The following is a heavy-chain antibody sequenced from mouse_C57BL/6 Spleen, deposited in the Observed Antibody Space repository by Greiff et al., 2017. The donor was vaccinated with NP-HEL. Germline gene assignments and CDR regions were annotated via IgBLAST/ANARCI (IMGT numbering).Heavy chain of an antibody. Sequence: EVMLVESGGDLVKPGGSLKLSCAASGFTFSSYGMSWVRQTPDKRLEWVATISSGGSYTYYPDSVKGRFTISRDNAKNTLYLQMSSLKSEDTAMYYWASLQVYWGQGTLVTVSA. CDR1: GFTFSSYG. J-gene: IGHJ3*01. CDR3: ASLQVY. V-gene: IGHV5-6*01. CDR2: ISSGGSYT.